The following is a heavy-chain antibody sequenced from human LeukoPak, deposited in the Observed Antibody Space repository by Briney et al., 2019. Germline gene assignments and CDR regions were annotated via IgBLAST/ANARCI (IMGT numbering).Heavy chain of an antibody. CDR2: ISGAGNT. CDR3: AKDPLERRPYYFHC. J-gene: IGHJ4*02. V-gene: IGHV3-23*01. D-gene: IGHD1-1*01. Sequence: PGGSLRLSCAASGFTYSNAWMSWVRQAPGKGLEWVSGISGAGNTYYADSVKGRFTISRDNSEDTVHLEMNSLRTEDTAIYYCAKDPLERRPYYFHCWGQGTLVTVSS. CDR1: GFTYSNAW.